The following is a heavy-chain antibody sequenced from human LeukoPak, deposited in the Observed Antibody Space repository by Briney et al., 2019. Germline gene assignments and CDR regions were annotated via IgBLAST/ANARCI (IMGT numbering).Heavy chain of an antibody. V-gene: IGHV1-69*10. CDR3: ASRVQDTAMGTFDC. Sequence: VASVKVSCKASGDTFTSYDINWVRQATGQGLEWMGWIIPILGIANYAHKFQGRVTITADKSTSTAYMELSSLRSEDTAVNKCASRVQDTAMGTFDCWGQGTLVTVSS. CDR1: GDTFTSYD. J-gene: IGHJ4*02. CDR2: IIPILGIA. D-gene: IGHD5-18*01.